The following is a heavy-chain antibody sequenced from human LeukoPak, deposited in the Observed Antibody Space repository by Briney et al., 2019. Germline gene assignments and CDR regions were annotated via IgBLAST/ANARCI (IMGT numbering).Heavy chain of an antibody. D-gene: IGHD1-26*01. CDR2: ISYDGSNK. J-gene: IGHJ4*02. V-gene: IGHV3-30-3*01. Sequence: GRSLRLSCAASGFTFSSYAMHWVRQAPGKGLEWVAVISYDGSNKYYADSVKGRLTISRDNSKNTLYLQMNSLRAEDTAVYYCARSPKVGATFDYWGQGTLVTVSS. CDR3: ARSPKVGATFDY. CDR1: GFTFSSYA.